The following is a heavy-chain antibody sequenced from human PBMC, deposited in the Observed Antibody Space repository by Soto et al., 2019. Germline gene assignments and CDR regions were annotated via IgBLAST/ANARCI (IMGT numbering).Heavy chain of an antibody. CDR1: GSTFSSYA. CDR3: ARCPITMINNNGMDV. V-gene: IGHV3-30-3*01. CDR2: ISYDGSNK. J-gene: IGHJ6*02. D-gene: IGHD3-22*01. Sequence: QVQLVESGGGVVQPGRSLRLSCAASGSTFSSYAMHWVRQAPGKGLEWVAVISYDGSNKYYVDSVQGRFTISRDNSKNALYQQMNILRADDTAAYYCARCPITMINNNGMDVWGQGTTFTVSS.